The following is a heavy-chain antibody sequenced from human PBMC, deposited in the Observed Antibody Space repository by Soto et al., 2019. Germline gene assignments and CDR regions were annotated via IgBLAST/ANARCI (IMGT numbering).Heavy chain of an antibody. CDR3: ASLGYCSSTSCYNYYYGMDV. D-gene: IGHD2-2*02. CDR2: IDPSDSYT. V-gene: IGHV5-10-1*01. CDR1: GYSFTSYW. J-gene: IGHJ6*02. Sequence: GESLKISCKGSGYSFTSYWISWVRQMPGRGLEWMGRIDPSDSYTNYSPSFQGHVTISADKSISTAYLQWSSLKASDTAMYYCASLGYCSSTSCYNYYYGMDVWGQGTTVTVS.